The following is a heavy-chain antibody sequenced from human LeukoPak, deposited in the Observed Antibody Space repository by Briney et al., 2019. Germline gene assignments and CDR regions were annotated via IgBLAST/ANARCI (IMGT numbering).Heavy chain of an antibody. CDR1: GFTFGSYG. V-gene: IGHV3-74*01. J-gene: IGHJ4*02. D-gene: IGHD3-16*01. CDR3: ATSRTSDY. CDR2: INSDGSST. Sequence: SGGSLRLSCAASGFTFGSYGMHWVRQSPGKGLVWVSGINSDGSSTSYADSVKGRFTISRDNAKNTVYLQMNSLRAEDTAVYHCATSRTSDYWGQGTLVTVSS.